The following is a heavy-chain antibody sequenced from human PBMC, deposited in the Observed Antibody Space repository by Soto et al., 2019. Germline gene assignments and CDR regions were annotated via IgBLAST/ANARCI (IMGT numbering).Heavy chain of an antibody. Sequence: SETLSLTCTVSGGSISDNDYYWSWIRQPPGKGLEWIGTISHTGTAYYNPSLESRVAVSVGTSENQFSLNLSSVTAADTAVYYCARLAYDANGFNVYGDDAFALWGQGKMVTLSS. CDR1: GGSISDNDYY. V-gene: IGHV4-39*01. D-gene: IGHD3-22*01. J-gene: IGHJ3*01. CDR2: ISHTGTA. CDR3: ARLAYDANGFNVYGDDAFAL.